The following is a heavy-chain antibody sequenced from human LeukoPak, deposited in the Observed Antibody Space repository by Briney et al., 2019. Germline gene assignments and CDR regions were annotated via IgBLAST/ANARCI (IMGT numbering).Heavy chain of an antibody. D-gene: IGHD4-17*01. CDR3: ARHDGRFDY. Sequence: SETLSLTCTVSGGSISSSYYYWGWIRQPPGRGLEWIGSIYYTGTTYYNPSLKSRVTISVDTSKNQFSLKLSSVTATDTAVYYCARHDGRFDYWGQGTLVTVSS. CDR2: IYYTGTT. J-gene: IGHJ4*02. V-gene: IGHV4-39*01. CDR1: GGSISSSYYY.